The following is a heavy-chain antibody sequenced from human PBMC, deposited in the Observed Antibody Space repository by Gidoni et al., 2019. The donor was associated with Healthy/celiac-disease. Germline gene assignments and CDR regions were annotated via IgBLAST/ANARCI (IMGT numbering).Heavy chain of an antibody. Sequence: QLQLQESGTGLVKPSENLALTCNVSGGSISSRSYYWGWIRQPPWKGLEWIVSIYYSGSTYYNPSLKRRVTISVDTSKNQFSLKLGSVTAADTAVYSCARPNRRSYYYYGMDVWGQGTTVTVSS. CDR3: ARPNRRSYYYYGMDV. J-gene: IGHJ6*02. CDR2: IYYSGST. CDR1: GGSISSRSYY. V-gene: IGHV4-39*01.